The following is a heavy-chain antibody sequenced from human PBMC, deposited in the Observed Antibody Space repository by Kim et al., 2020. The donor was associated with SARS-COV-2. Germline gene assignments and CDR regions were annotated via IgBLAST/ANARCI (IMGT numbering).Heavy chain of an antibody. D-gene: IGHD3-9*01. Sequence: GGSLRLSCAASGFTFSSYAMHWVRQAPGKGLEWVAVISYDGSNKYYADSVKGRFTISRDNSKNTLYLQMNSLRAEDTAVYYCARDRGRGRYFDWFMWNRYFDLWGRGTLVTVSS. J-gene: IGHJ2*01. V-gene: IGHV3-30*04. CDR1: GFTFSSYA. CDR3: ARDRGRGRYFDWFMWNRYFDL. CDR2: ISYDGSNK.